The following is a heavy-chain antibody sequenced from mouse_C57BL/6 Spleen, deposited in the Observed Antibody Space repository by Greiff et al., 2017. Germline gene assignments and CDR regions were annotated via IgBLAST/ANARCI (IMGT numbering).Heavy chain of an antibody. CDR1: GYAFSSSW. D-gene: IGHD1-1*01. CDR2: IYPGDGDT. CDR3: ARSDYYGSSY. Sequence: QVQLQQSGPELVKPGASVKISCKASGYAFSSSWMNWVKQRPGKGLEWIGRIYPGDGDTNYNGKFKGKATLTADKSSSTAYMQLSSLTSEDSAVXFCARSDYYGSSYWGQGTLVTVSA. V-gene: IGHV1-82*01. J-gene: IGHJ3*01.